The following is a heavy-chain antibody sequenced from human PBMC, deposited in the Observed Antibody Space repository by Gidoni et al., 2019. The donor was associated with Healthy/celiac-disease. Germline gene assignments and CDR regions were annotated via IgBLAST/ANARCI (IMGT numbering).Heavy chain of an antibody. V-gene: IGHV3-49*05. CDR3: TRAYYDILTGYETFDY. J-gene: IGHJ4*02. CDR1: GFTFGDYA. CDR2: IRSKAYGGTT. Sequence: EVQLVESGGGLVKPGRSLRLSCTDSGFTFGDYAMSWFRQAPGKGLEWVGFIRSKAYGGTTEYAESVKGRFTISRDDSKSIAYLQMNSLKTEDTAVYYCTRAYYDILTGYETFDYWGQGTLVTVSS. D-gene: IGHD3-9*01.